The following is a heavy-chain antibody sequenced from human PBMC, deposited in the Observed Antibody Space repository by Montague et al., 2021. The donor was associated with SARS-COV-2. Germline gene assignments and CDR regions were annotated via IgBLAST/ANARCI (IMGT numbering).Heavy chain of an antibody. Sequence: SETLSLTCAVSRGSFSNYYWTWIRLSPGQGLEWIGEINQGGAPNSSPSLTRRVPISLATYKTQISLKLNSVSVADTAVFVCSRGRPVQGSFGHFDSISSCALDIWAQGSLVIVSS. CDR1: RGSFSNYY. CDR3: SRGRPVQGSFGHFDSISSCALDI. V-gene: IGHV4-34*01. D-gene: IGHD3-9*01. J-gene: IGHJ3*02. CDR2: INQGGAP.